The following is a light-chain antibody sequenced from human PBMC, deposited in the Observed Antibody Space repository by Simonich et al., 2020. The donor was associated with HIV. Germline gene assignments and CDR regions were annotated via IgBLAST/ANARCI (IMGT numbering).Light chain of an antibody. Sequence: QSALTQPASVSGSPGQSITISCTGTSSDIGGYKYVSWYQQHPGNAPKFMIYDVSKRPSGVSNRFSGSKSGNTASLTISGLQAEDEADYYCSSYTSSSIWVFGGGTKLTVL. CDR3: SSYTSSSIWV. J-gene: IGLJ3*02. CDR1: SSDIGGYKY. CDR2: DVS. V-gene: IGLV2-14*01.